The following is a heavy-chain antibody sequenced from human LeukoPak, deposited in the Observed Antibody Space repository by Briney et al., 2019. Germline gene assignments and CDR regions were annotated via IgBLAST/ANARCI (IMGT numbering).Heavy chain of an antibody. Sequence: GGSLRLSCAASGFTLSSYGMHWVHQAPGKGLEWVAVISYDGSNKYYADSVKGRFTISRDNSKNTLYLQMNSLRAEDTAVYYCAKGNYCSSTSCLYMDVWGQGTAVTVSS. CDR3: AKGNYCSSTSCLYMDV. CDR1: GFTLSSYG. J-gene: IGHJ6*03. D-gene: IGHD2-2*01. CDR2: ISYDGSNK. V-gene: IGHV3-30*18.